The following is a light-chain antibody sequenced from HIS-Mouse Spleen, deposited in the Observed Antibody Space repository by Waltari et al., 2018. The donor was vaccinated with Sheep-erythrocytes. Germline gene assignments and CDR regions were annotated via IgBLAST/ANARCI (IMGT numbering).Light chain of an antibody. Sequence: QSALTQPRPVSGSPGQSVTISCTGTSSDVGGYNYDPWYQQHPGKAPKLMIYDVSKRPSGVPDRFSGSKSGNTASLTISGLQAEDEADYYCCSYAGSYNHVFATGTKVTVL. V-gene: IGLV2-11*01. CDR3: CSYAGSYNHV. CDR2: DVS. CDR1: SSDVGGYNY. J-gene: IGLJ1*01.